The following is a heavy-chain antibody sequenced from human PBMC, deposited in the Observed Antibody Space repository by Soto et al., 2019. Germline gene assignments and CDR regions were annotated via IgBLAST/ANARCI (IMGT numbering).Heavy chain of an antibody. J-gene: IGHJ6*02. CDR1: GGTFSSYA. CDR3: ARVPFSDHPSDYYYGMDV. D-gene: IGHD2-2*01. CDR2: IIPIFGTA. Sequence: QVQLVQSGAEVKKPGSSVKVSCKASGGTFSSYAISWVRQAPGQGLEWMGGIIPIFGTANYAQKFQGRVTITADESTSTAYMELSSLRSEDTAVYYCARVPFSDHPSDYYYGMDVWGQGTTVTVSS. V-gene: IGHV1-69*12.